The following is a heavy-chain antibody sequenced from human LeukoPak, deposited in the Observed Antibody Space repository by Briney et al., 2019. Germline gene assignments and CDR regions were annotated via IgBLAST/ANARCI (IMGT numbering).Heavy chain of an antibody. J-gene: IGHJ3*02. V-gene: IGHV1-18*01. CDR3: ARDLTYDSSGYYLIDAFDI. D-gene: IGHD3-22*01. Sequence: ASVKVSCKASGYTFTSYGISWVRQAPGQGLEWMGWISAYNGNTNYAQKLQGRVTMTRDTPTSTVYLELSSLRSDDTAVYYCARDLTYDSSGYYLIDAFDIWGQGTMVTVSS. CDR1: GYTFTSYG. CDR2: ISAYNGNT.